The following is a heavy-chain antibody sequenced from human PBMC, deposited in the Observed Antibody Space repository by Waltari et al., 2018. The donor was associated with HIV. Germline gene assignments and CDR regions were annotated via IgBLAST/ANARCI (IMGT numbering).Heavy chain of an antibody. Sequence: QVQLVQSGAEVKKPGASVKVSCKASGYTFTSYGISWVRQAPGQGLEWMGWISAYNGNTNYAQKLQGRGTMTTDTSTSTAYMELRSLRSDDTAVYYCAGIGNCGGDCVFEGGAFDYWGQGTLVTVSS. D-gene: IGHD2-21*02. CDR3: AGIGNCGGDCVFEGGAFDY. CDR1: GYTFTSYG. J-gene: IGHJ4*02. CDR2: ISAYNGNT. V-gene: IGHV1-18*01.